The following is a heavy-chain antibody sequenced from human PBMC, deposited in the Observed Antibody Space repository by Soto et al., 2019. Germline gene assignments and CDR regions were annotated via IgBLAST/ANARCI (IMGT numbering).Heavy chain of an antibody. Sequence: GGSLRLSCAASGFTFSSYAMSWVRQAPGKGLEWVSSIGGSGGSTYYIDSVKGRFTISRDNSKNTLYLQMNNLRAEDTAVYYCAKSELNFYGSSYYYGMDVWGQGTTVTVSS. D-gene: IGHD3-10*01. J-gene: IGHJ6*02. CDR1: GFTFSSYA. CDR3: AKSELNFYGSSYYYGMDV. V-gene: IGHV3-23*01. CDR2: IGGSGGST.